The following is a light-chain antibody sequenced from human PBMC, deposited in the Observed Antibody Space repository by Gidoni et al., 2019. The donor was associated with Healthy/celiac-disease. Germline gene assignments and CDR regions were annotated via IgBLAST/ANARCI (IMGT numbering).Light chain of an antibody. CDR1: KLGDKY. V-gene: IGLV3-1*01. CDR3: QAWDSSTAV. Sequence: SYELTPPPSVSVSPGQTASITCSGDKLGDKYACWYQQKPGQSPVLVIYQDSKRPSGIPERFSGSNSGNTATLTISGTQAMDEADYCCQAWDSSTAVFGTGTKVTVL. CDR2: QDS. J-gene: IGLJ1*01.